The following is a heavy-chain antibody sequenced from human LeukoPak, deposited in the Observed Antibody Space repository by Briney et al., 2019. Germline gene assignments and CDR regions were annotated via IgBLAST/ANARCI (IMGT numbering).Heavy chain of an antibody. V-gene: IGHV3-33*01. CDR2: IWDDGTNK. J-gene: IGHJ4*02. CDR1: GFTFSSYG. Sequence: GGSLRLSCAASGFTFSSYGMHWVRQAPGKGLEWVAVIWDDGTNKYYADSVKGRFSISRDNSKNTLYLQMNSLRADDTAVYYCARDHCSSTSCYVWSYWGQGTLVTVS. CDR3: ARDHCSSTSCYVWSY. D-gene: IGHD2-2*01.